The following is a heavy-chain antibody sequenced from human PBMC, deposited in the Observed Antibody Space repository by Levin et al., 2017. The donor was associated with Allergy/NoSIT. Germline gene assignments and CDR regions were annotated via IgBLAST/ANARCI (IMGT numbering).Heavy chain of an antibody. CDR1: GVSFSAYY. Sequence: SETLSLTCAVYGVSFSAYYWSWIRQPPGKGLEWIGEINHSGSTNYNPSLKSRVTISVDTSKSQFSLKLTSVTAADTAVYYCATVRELLFGPWGQGTLVTVSS. V-gene: IGHV4-34*01. CDR2: INHSGST. CDR3: ATVRELLFGP. D-gene: IGHD1-7*01. J-gene: IGHJ5*02.